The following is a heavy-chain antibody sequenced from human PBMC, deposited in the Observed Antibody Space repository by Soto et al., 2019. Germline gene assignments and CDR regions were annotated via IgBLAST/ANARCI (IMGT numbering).Heavy chain of an antibody. D-gene: IGHD2-15*01. CDR1: GFTFSSYE. CDR2: ISSRGSTI. J-gene: IGHJ1*01. Sequence: LRLSCAASGFTFSSYEMNWVRQAPGKGLEWVSYISSRGSTIYYADSVKGRFTISRDNAKNSLYLQMNSLRAEDTAVYYCARDPHCSGGSCYYADSFQHWGQGTLVTVSS. V-gene: IGHV3-48*03. CDR3: ARDPHCSGGSCYYADSFQH.